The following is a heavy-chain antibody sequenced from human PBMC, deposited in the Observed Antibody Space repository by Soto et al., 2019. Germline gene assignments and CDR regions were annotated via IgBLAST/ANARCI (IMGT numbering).Heavy chain of an antibody. CDR1: GFTFDDYA. CDR3: AIGAYQMSWYFDL. J-gene: IGHJ2*01. Sequence: EVQLVESGGGLVQPGRSLRLSCAASGFTFDDYAMHWVRQAPGKGLEWVSGISWNSGSIGYADSVKGRFTISRDNAKNSQYLQMNSLRAEDTALYYCAIGAYQMSWYFDLWGRGTLVTVSS. V-gene: IGHV3-9*01. D-gene: IGHD4-17*01. CDR2: ISWNSGSI.